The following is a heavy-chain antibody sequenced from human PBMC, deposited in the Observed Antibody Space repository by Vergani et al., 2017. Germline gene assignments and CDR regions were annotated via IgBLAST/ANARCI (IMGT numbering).Heavy chain of an antibody. Sequence: QVQLQQWGAGLLKPSETLSLTCAVYGGSFSGYYWSWIRQPPGKGLEWIGEINHSGSTNYNPSLKSRVTISVDTSKNQFSLKLSSVTAADTAVYYCVRWGAVPAAIKGSGTSYLYDPWGQGTLVTVSS. V-gene: IGHV4-34*01. J-gene: IGHJ5*02. CDR2: INHSGST. CDR1: GGSFSGYY. CDR3: VRWGAVPAAIKGSGTSYLYDP. D-gene: IGHD2-2*02.